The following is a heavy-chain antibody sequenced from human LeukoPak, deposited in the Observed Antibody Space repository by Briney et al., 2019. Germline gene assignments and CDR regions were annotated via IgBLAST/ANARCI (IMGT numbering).Heavy chain of an antibody. D-gene: IGHD3-3*01. Sequence: ASVKVSCKASSYTFTNYAFTWVRQPPGQGLEWMGWISAYNGDTNYAQKLQGRVTMTTDTTTSTAYMEPRNMSSDDTAVDYCARGLEWLTRRHTWFDPWGQGGLVTDSS. CDR1: SYTFTNYA. CDR2: ISAYNGDT. CDR3: ARGLEWLTRRHTWFDP. V-gene: IGHV1-18*01. J-gene: IGHJ5*02.